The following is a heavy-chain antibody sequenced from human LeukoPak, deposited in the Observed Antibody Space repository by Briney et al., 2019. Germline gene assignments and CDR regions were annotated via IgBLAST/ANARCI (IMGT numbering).Heavy chain of an antibody. V-gene: IGHV1-2*02. D-gene: IGHD3-22*01. CDR1: GYTFTGYY. CDR3: ARVLGSGYYYECCSAFDI. CDR2: INPNSGGT. Sequence: GASVKVSCKASGYTFTGYYMHWVRQAPGQGLEWMGWINPNSGGTNYAQKFQGRVTMTRDTSISTAYMELSRLRSDDTAVYYCARVLGSGYYYECCSAFDIWGQGTMVTVSS. J-gene: IGHJ3*02.